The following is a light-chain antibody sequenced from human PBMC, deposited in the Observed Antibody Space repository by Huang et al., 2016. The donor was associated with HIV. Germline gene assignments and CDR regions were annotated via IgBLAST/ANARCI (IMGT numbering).Light chain of an antibody. CDR2: AAS. Sequence: DIQMTQSPASLYASTGIRVTLTCRASQYIGNFLAWFQQKPGKVPRLLIYAASVLQSGVPSRFSGRGSGTDFTLTITNFQAEDVATYYCQRYDSAPRAFGQGTKVDLK. J-gene: IGKJ1*01. CDR1: QYIGNF. V-gene: IGKV1-27*01. CDR3: QRYDSAPRA.